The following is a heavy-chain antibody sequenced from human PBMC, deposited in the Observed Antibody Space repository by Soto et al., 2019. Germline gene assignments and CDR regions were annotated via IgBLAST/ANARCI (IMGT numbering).Heavy chain of an antibody. CDR3: AKDLTRQLAYWLDP. Sequence: ASVKVSCKASGFSFTGYYIHWLRQAPGQGLKWMGWINAHSGGTEYAQKFQGRATLTRDTSIATAYLTLTSLTSDDTALYYCAKDLTRQLAYWLDPWGQGTQVTVSS. CDR2: INAHSGGT. D-gene: IGHD6-6*01. J-gene: IGHJ5*02. CDR1: GFSFTGYY. V-gene: IGHV1-2*02.